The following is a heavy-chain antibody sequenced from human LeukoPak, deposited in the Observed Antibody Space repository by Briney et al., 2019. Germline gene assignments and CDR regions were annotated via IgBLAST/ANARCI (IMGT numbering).Heavy chain of an antibody. CDR2: IYYSGST. Sequence: SETLSLSCTVSGGSISSYYWSWIRQPPGKGLEWFGYIYYSGSTNYNPSLKSRVTISVDTSKNQFSLKLSSVTAADTAVYYCASGTMIEGDAFDIWGQGTMVTVSS. CDR1: GGSISSYY. D-gene: IGHD3-22*01. CDR3: ASGTMIEGDAFDI. J-gene: IGHJ3*02. V-gene: IGHV4-59*01.